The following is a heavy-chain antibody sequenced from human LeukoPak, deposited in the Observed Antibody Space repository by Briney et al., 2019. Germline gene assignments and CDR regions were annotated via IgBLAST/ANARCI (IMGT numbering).Heavy chain of an antibody. V-gene: IGHV1-18*04. CDR2: ISTYNDNT. D-gene: IGHD3-10*01. CDR1: GYTFTGYY. CDR3: ARLTIVLDPEDY. Sequence: ASVKVSCKASGYTFTGYYMHWVRQAPGQGLEWMGWISTYNDNTNYAQKLQGRVTMTTDTSTSTAYMEPRSLRSDDTAVYYCARLTIVLDPEDYWGQGTLVTVSS. J-gene: IGHJ4*02.